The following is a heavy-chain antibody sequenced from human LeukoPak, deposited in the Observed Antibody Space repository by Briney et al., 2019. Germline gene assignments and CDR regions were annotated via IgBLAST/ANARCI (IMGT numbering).Heavy chain of an antibody. CDR1: GYTFTGYY. V-gene: IGHV1-2*02. CDR2: IHPNSGGT. D-gene: IGHD6-13*01. CDR3: AREGQQLVRGAFDI. Sequence: ASVKVSCKASGYTFTGYYMHWVRQAAGQGLEWMGWIHPNSGGTNYAQKFQGRVTMTRDTSISTAYMELSRLRSDDTAVYYCAREGQQLVRGAFDIWGQGTMVTVSS. J-gene: IGHJ3*02.